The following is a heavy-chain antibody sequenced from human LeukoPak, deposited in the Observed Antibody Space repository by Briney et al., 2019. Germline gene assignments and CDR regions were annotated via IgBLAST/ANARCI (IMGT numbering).Heavy chain of an antibody. CDR1: GYTFTGYY. CDR3: ARDYYDSSGYYGY. J-gene: IGHJ4*02. CDR2: INPNSGGT. D-gene: IGHD3-22*01. Sequence: ASVKVPCKASGYTFTGYYMHWVRQAPGQGLEWMGRINPNSGGTNYAQKFQGRVTMTRDTSISTAYMELSRLRSDDTAVYYCARDYYDSSGYYGYWGQGTLVTVSS. V-gene: IGHV1-2*06.